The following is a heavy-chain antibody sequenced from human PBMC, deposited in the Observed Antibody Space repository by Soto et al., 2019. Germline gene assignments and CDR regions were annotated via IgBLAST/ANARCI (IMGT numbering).Heavy chain of an antibody. J-gene: IGHJ3*02. D-gene: IGHD3-16*02. Sequence: GGSLRLSCAASGFTFSSYGMHWVRQAPGKGLEWVAVISYDGSNKYYADSVKGRFTISRDNSKNTLYLQMNSLRAEDTAVYYCATIHTLGELSLYGPWAFDIWGQGTMVTVSS. V-gene: IGHV3-30*03. CDR1: GFTFSSYG. CDR2: ISYDGSNK. CDR3: ATIHTLGELSLYGPWAFDI.